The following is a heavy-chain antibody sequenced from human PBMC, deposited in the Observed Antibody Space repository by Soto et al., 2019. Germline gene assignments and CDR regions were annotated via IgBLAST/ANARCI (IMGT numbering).Heavy chain of an antibody. V-gene: IGHV3-23*01. CDR1: GFTFSSYA. Sequence: EVQLLESGGGLVQPGGSLRLSCAASGFTFSSYAMSWVRQAPGKGLEWVSAISGSGGSTYYADSVKGRFTISSDNSKNTLYLQMHSLRAEDTAVYYCAKYRGELLRFRNYFDYWGQGTLVTVS. D-gene: IGHD1-26*01. CDR2: ISGSGGST. CDR3: AKYRGELLRFRNYFDY. J-gene: IGHJ4*02.